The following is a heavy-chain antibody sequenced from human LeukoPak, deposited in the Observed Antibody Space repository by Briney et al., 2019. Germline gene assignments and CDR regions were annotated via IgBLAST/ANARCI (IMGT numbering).Heavy chain of an antibody. J-gene: IGHJ3*02. V-gene: IGHV3-21*06. Sequence: GGSLRLSCAASGFPFRNFRMNWIRQAPGKGLEWVSSISSNGYISYADSVKGRFTISRDNGKNSLYLQIHSLRAEDTALYYCARDRTLAASLDVFHIWGQGTMVTVSS. CDR2: ISSNGYI. D-gene: IGHD6-13*01. CDR1: GFPFRNFR. CDR3: ARDRTLAASLDVFHI.